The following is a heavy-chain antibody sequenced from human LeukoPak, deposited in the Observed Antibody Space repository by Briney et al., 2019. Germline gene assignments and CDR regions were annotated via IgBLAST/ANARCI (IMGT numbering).Heavy chain of an antibody. J-gene: IGHJ6*03. CDR1: GGTFSSYA. V-gene: IGHV1-69*13. CDR2: IIPIFGTA. CDR3: ARGFPYCSSTSCPGGYYYYMDV. D-gene: IGHD2-2*01. Sequence: ASVKVSCKASGGTFSSYAISWVRQAPGQGLEWMGGIIPIFGTANYAQKFQGRVTITADESTSTAYMELSSLRSEDTAVYYCARGFPYCSSTSCPGGYYYYMDVWGKGTTVTVSS.